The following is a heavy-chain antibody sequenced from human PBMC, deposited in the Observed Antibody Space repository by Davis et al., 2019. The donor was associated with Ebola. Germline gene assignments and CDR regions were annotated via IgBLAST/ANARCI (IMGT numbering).Heavy chain of an antibody. CDR2: IDPSDSYT. J-gene: IGHJ6*02. V-gene: IGHV5-10-1*01. CDR3: ARREGRDYDYYYGMDV. CDR1: GYSFTSYW. Sequence: GESLKISCKGSGYSFTSYWISWVRQMPGKGLEWMGRIDPSDSYTNYSPSFQGHVTISADKSISTAYLQWSSLKASDTAMYYCARREGRDYDYYYGMDVWGQGTTVTASS.